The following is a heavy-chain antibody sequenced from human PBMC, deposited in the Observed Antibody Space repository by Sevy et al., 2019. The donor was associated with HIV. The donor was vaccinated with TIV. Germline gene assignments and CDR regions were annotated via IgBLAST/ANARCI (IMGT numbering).Heavy chain of an antibody. CDR1: GDSISDYY. CDR2: TSYSGTT. V-gene: IGHV4-59*08. D-gene: IGHD2-2*01. CDR3: ARLRWDVVDAPGATPGCYFDF. Sequence: SETLSLTCSVSGDSISDYYWSWIRQPPGKGLEWIGSTSYSGTTNYSPSLGSRVDISIDTSRKRFSLKLNSVTAAETAMYYCARLRWDVVDAPGATPGCYFDFWGQGTLVTVSS. J-gene: IGHJ4*02.